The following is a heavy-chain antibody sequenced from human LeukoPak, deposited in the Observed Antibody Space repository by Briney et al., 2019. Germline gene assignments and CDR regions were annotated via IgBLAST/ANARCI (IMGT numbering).Heavy chain of an antibody. CDR3: ATASGYYNYYYYMDV. CDR2: FDPEDDEA. Sequence: ASVKVSCKVSGYTLTELSMHWVRQTPGKGLEWMGGFDPEDDEAIYAQKFQGRVTMTEDTSTDTAYMELSSLRSEDTAVYYCATASGYYNYYYYMDVWGKGTTVTASS. V-gene: IGHV1-24*01. CDR1: GYTLTELS. J-gene: IGHJ6*03. D-gene: IGHD3-3*01.